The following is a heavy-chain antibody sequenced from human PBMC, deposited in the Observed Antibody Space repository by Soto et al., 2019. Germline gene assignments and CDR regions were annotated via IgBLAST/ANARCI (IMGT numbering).Heavy chain of an antibody. CDR3: ARESRGSYRRDHRNWFDP. CDR1: GYTFTSYG. J-gene: IGHJ5*02. CDR2: ISAYNGNT. Sequence: GASVKVSCKASGYTFTSYGLSWVRQAPGQGLEWMGWISAYNGNTNYAQKLQGRVTMTTDTSTSTAYMELRSLRSDDTAVYYCARESRGSYRRDHRNWFDPWGQGTLVTVSS. D-gene: IGHD3-16*02. V-gene: IGHV1-18*01.